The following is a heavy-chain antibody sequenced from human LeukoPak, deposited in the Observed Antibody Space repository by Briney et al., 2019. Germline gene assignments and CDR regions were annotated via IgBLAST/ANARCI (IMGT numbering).Heavy chain of an antibody. V-gene: IGHV4-61*02. CDR2: IYTSGST. J-gene: IGHJ4*02. Sequence: SETLSLTCTVSGGSISSGSYYWSWIRQPAGKGLEWIGRIYTSGSTNYNPSLKSRVTISVDTSKNQFSLKLSSVTAADTAVYYCARDTSRDYGDDTFDYWGQGTLVTVSS. CDR3: ARDTSRDYGDDTFDY. CDR1: GGSISSGSYY. D-gene: IGHD4-17*01.